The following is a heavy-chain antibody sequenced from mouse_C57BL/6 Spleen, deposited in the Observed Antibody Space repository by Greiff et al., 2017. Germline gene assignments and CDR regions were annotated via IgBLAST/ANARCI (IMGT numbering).Heavy chain of an antibody. CDR3: AREGGTGRGYYAMDY. CDR1: GYAFSSSW. CDR2: IYPGDGDT. D-gene: IGHD4-1*01. Sequence: QVQLQQSGPELVKPGASVKISCKASGYAFSSSWMNWVKQRPGKGLEWIGRIYPGDGDTNYKGKFKGKATLTADKSSGTAYMQLSSLTSEDSAVDFCAREGGTGRGYYAMDYWGQGTSVTVSS. V-gene: IGHV1-82*01. J-gene: IGHJ4*01.